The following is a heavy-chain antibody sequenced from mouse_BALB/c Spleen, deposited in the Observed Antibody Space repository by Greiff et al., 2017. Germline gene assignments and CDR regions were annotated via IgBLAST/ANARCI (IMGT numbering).Heavy chain of an antibody. V-gene: IGHV5-9-3*01. CDR1: GFTFSSYA. J-gene: IGHJ4*01. CDR2: ISSGGSYT. Sequence: EVMLVESGGGLVKPGGSLKLSCAASGFTFSSYAMSWVRQTPEKRLEWVATISSGGSYTYYPDSVKGRFTISRDNAKNTLYLQMSSLRSEDTAMYYCARQRYDVAMDYWGQGTSVTVSS. CDR3: ARQRYDVAMDY. D-gene: IGHD2-14*01.